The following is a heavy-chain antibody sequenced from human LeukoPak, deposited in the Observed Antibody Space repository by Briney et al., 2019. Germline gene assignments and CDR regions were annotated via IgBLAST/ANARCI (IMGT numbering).Heavy chain of an antibody. CDR3: TTDPGNYEIF. V-gene: IGHV3-15*01. Sequence: PGGSLRLSCAASGPTFTNAWMSWVRQAPGKGLEWVGRIKSKTDGGTVDYAPPVKGRFTISRDDSRNTLSLEMNFLKTEDTAVYYCTTDPGNYEIFWGQGTLVSVSS. J-gene: IGHJ4*02. CDR1: GPTFTNAW. D-gene: IGHD4-11*01. CDR2: IKSKTDGGTV.